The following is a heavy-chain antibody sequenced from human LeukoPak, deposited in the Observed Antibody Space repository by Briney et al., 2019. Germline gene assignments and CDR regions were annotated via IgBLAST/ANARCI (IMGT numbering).Heavy chain of an antibody. D-gene: IGHD3-10*01. V-gene: IGHV3-66*01. J-gene: IGHJ4*02. CDR3: ARGLSRYYGSGSYPYFDY. CDR1: GFTFSSYE. Sequence: GGSLRLSCAASGFTFSSYEMNWVRQAPGKELEWVSVIYSGGSTYYADSVKGRFTISRDNSKNTLYLQMNSLRAEDTAVYYCARGLSRYYGSGSYPYFDYWGQRTLVTVSS. CDR2: IYSGGST.